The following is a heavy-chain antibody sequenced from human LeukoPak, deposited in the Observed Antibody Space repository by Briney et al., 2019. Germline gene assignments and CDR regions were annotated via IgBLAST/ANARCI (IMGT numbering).Heavy chain of an antibody. CDR1: GFTFSNYA. CDR3: AKGVRLWFAFYFDY. CDR2: ISGNSANT. V-gene: IGHV3-23*01. D-gene: IGHD3-10*01. J-gene: IGHJ4*02. Sequence: GGSLRLSCAASGFTFSNYAMTWVRQAPGKGLEWVSSISGNSANTYYADSVKGRFTVSRANSKNILYQQMNSLRVEDTAVYFCAKGVRLWFAFYFDYWGQGTLATVSS.